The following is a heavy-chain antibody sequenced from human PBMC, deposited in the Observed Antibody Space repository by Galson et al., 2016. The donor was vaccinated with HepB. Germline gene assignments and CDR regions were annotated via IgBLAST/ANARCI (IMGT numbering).Heavy chain of an antibody. D-gene: IGHD6-13*01. CDR1: GFTDSSNY. CDR2: IYSGGFT. CDR3: ARGRWQLD. J-gene: IGHJ4*02. Sequence: SLRLSCAASGFTDSSNYMNWVRQAPGKGLQWVSVIYSGGFTYYADSLKGRFTISRHNSKNTLYLQMNSLRAEDTAVYYCARGRWQLDWGQGTLVTVSS. V-gene: IGHV3-53*04.